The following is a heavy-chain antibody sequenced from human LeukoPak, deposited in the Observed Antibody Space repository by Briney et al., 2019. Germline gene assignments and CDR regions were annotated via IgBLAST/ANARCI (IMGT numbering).Heavy chain of an antibody. J-gene: IGHJ4*02. CDR3: AKVPYSGSYHDYFFDS. CDR2: VWYDGTTK. Sequence: GRSLRLSCAASGFNFSSYGMPWVRQAPGKGLEWVALVWYDGTTKHYADSVGGRFTISRDNSKNTLHLQMNGLRAEDTAIYYCAKVPYSGSYHDYFFDSWGQGTLVTVSS. D-gene: IGHD1-26*01. V-gene: IGHV3-33*06. CDR1: GFNFSSYG.